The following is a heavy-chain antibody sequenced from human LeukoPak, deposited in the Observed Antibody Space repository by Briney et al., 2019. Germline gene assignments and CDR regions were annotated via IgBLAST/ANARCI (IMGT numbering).Heavy chain of an antibody. Sequence: SETLSLTCAVYGGSFSGYYWSWIRQPPGKGLEWIGEINHSGSTNYNPSLKSRVTISVDTSKNQFSVKLSSVTAADTAVYYCARTSIYYDSSGYRTWGQGTLVTVSS. CDR3: ARTSIYYDSSGYRT. CDR2: INHSGST. CDR1: GGSFSGYY. V-gene: IGHV4-34*01. D-gene: IGHD3-22*01. J-gene: IGHJ5*02.